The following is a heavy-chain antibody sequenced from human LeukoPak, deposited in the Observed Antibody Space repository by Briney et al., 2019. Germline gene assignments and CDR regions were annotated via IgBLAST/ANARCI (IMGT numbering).Heavy chain of an antibody. Sequence: GGSLRLSCAASGFTFSNYAMNWVRQAPGKGLEWVSSMSESGDTTHYADSVKGRFTISRDNAQNTLYLQMNTLRAEDTALYYCAKQWVDCWGQGTLVTVSS. CDR3: AKQWVDC. CDR1: GFTFSNYA. J-gene: IGHJ4*02. D-gene: IGHD1-26*01. CDR2: MSESGDTT. V-gene: IGHV3-23*01.